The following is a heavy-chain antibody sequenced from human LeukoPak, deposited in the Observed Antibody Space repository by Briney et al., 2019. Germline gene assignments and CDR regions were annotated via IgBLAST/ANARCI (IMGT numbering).Heavy chain of an antibody. CDR3: AKDQDRKKIAVAGIDY. J-gene: IGHJ4*02. V-gene: IGHV3-23*01. D-gene: IGHD6-19*01. CDR2: ISGSGGST. Sequence: GGSLRLSCAASGFTFSSYGMSWVRQAPGKGLEWVSAISGSGGSTYYADSVKGRFTISRDNSKNTLYLQMNSLRAEDTAVYYCAKDQDRKKIAVAGIDYWGQGTLVTVSS. CDR1: GFTFSSYG.